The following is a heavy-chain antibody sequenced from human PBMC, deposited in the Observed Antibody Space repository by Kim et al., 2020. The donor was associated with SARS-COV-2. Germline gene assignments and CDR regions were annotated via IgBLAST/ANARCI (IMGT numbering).Heavy chain of an antibody. CDR1: GFTFSRYW. J-gene: IGHJ4*02. V-gene: IGHV3-74*01. CDR2: INNDGSDT. Sequence: GGSLRLSCVASGFTFSRYWMHWVRQGPGKGLEWVSRINNDGSDTRYADSVKGRFTISRDNAKNTLNLQMSSLRADDTAIYYCANIAEPGIWGQGTLVTVSS. CDR3: ANIAEPGI. D-gene: IGHD6-19*01.